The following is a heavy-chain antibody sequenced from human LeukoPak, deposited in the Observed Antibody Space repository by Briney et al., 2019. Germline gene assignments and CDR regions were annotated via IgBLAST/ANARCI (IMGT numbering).Heavy chain of an antibody. CDR1: GGSISSGGYS. CDR2: IYHSGSS. CDR3: ARVQHIVVVTASHAFDI. Sequence: SQTLSLTCAVSGGSISSGGYSWSWIRQPPGKGLEWIVYIYHSGSSYYNPSLKSRVTISVNRTKNQFSLKLSSVTAAGAAVYYCARVQHIVVVTASHAFDIWGEGRMVTVSS. V-gene: IGHV4-30-2*01. D-gene: IGHD2-21*02. J-gene: IGHJ3*02.